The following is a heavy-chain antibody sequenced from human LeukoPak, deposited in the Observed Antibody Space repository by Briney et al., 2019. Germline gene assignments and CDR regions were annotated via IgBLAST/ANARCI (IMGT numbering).Heavy chain of an antibody. CDR3: ARVSAGGGSEWVDY. J-gene: IGHJ4*02. D-gene: IGHD1-26*01. CDR1: GGSISRSSYY. CDR2: IYYSGST. Sequence: PSETLSLTCSVSGGSISRSSYYWGWTRQPPGKGLEWIGSIYYSGSTYYNPSLKSRVTISVGTSKNQFSLNLSSVTAADTAVYYCARVSAGGGSEWVDYWGQGTLVTVSS. V-gene: IGHV4-39*07.